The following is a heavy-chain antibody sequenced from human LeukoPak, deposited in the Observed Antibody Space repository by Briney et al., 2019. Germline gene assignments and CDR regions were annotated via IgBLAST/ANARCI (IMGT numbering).Heavy chain of an antibody. Sequence: GGSLRLSCAASGFTFSSYGMHWVRQAPGKGLEWVAFIRYDGSNKYYTDSVKGRFTISRDNSKNTLYLQMNSLRAEDTAVYYCTRGGRNTSYYWYYWGQGTLVTVSS. CDR3: TRGGRNTSYYWYY. J-gene: IGHJ4*02. CDR1: GFTFSSYG. V-gene: IGHV3-30*02. D-gene: IGHD1-26*01. CDR2: IRYDGSNK.